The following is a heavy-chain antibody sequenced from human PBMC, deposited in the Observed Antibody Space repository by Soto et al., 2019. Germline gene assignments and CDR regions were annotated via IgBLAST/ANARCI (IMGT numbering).Heavy chain of an antibody. J-gene: IGHJ4*02. D-gene: IGHD3-9*01. CDR2: IWYDGSNK. CDR3: ARDMGYDILTGYGGFDY. V-gene: IGHV3-33*01. Sequence: QVQLVESGGGVVQPGRSLRLSCAASGFTFSSYGMHWVRQAPGKGLEWVAVIWYDGSNKYYADSVKGRFTISRDNSKNTLYLQMNSLRAEDTAVYYCARDMGYDILTGYGGFDYWGQGTLVTVSS. CDR1: GFTFSSYG.